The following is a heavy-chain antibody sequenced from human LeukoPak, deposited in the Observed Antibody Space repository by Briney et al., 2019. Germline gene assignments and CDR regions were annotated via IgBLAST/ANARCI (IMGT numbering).Heavy chain of an antibody. Sequence: ASVKVSCKASGYTFTSYDINWVRQATGQGLEWMGWMNPNSGNTGYAQKFQGRVTMTRNTSISTAYMELSSLRSEDTAVYYCARVRYSYGQFDYWGQGTLVTVSS. D-gene: IGHD5-18*01. CDR3: ARVRYSYGQFDY. CDR2: MNPNSGNT. CDR1: GYTFTSYD. V-gene: IGHV1-8*01. J-gene: IGHJ4*02.